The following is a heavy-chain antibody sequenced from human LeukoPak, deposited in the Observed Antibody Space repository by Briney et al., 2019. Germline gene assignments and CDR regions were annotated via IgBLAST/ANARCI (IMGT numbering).Heavy chain of an antibody. CDR1: GGSISSNY. J-gene: IGHJ4*02. D-gene: IGHD6-13*01. CDR3: ARGPAATADLDY. V-gene: IGHV4-4*07. CDR2: IYTSGST. Sequence: SETLSLTCTVSGGSISSNYWRWIRQPAGKGLEWIGRIYTSGSTNYNPSLKSRVTMSVATSKNQFSLKLSSVTAADTAVYYCARGPAATADLDYWGQGTLVIVSS.